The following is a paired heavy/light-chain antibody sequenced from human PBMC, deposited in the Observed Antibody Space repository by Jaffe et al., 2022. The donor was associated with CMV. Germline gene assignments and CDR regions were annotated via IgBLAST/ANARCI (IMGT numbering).Heavy chain of an antibody. J-gene: IGHJ6*02. V-gene: IGHV5-51*01. CDR2: IYPGDSDT. Sequence: EVQLVQSGAEVKKPGESLKISCKGSGYSFTTYWIGWVRQMPGKGLEWMGIIYPGDSDTKYSPSFQGQVTISADKSISTAYLQWSSLKASDTAMYYCARQGYCTNGECYTLGRRPPHNYYGMDVWGQGTTVTVSS. CDR3: ARQGYCTNGECYTLGRRPPHNYYGMDV. D-gene: IGHD2-8*01. CDR1: GYSFTTYW.
Light chain of an antibody. V-gene: IGKV2-28*01. CDR2: LGS. J-gene: IGKJ1*01. CDR3: MQALQTPRT. CDR1: QSLLHSNGYNY. Sequence: DIVMTQSPLSLPVTPGEPASISCRSSQSLLHSNGYNYVDWYLQKPGQSPQLLIYLGSNRASGVPDRFSGSGSGTDFTLKISRVEAEDVGVYYCMQALQTPRTFGQGTKVEIK.